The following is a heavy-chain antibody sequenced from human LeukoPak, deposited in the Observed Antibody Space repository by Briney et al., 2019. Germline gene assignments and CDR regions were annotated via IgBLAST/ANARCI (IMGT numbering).Heavy chain of an antibody. CDR3: ARSIVVVPAASLGDAFDI. CDR1: GRPISSGSYH. Sequence: PSETLSLTCTLSGRPISSGSYHWSWLLQPAGKGLEWIGRIYTSGSTNYNPSLKSRVTISVDTSKNQFSLKLSSVTAADTAVYYCARSIVVVPAASLGDAFDIWGQGTMVTVSS. V-gene: IGHV4-61*02. J-gene: IGHJ3*02. D-gene: IGHD2-2*01. CDR2: IYTSGST.